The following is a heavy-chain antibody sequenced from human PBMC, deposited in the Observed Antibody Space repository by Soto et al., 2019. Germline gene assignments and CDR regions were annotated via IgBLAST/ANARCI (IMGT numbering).Heavy chain of an antibody. J-gene: IGHJ6*03. CDR1: GYTFTSYG. D-gene: IGHD3-9*01. CDR2: ISAYNGNT. V-gene: IGHV1-18*01. CDR3: AMHCYYDILTGYYNALYYYMDV. Sequence: ASVKVSCKASGYTFTSYGISWVRQAPGQGLEWMGWISAYNGNTNYAQKLQGRVTMTTDTSTSTAYMELRSLRSDDTAVYYCAMHCYYDILTGYYNALYYYMDVWGKGTTVTVSS.